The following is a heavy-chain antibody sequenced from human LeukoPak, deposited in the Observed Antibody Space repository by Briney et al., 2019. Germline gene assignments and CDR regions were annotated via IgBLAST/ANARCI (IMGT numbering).Heavy chain of an antibody. CDR1: GGSISSYY. Sequence: SETLSLTCTVSGGSISSYYWSWVRQPPGKGLEWIGYIYYGGSTNYNPSLKSRVTISVDTSKNQFSLKLSSVTAADTAVYYCARARDPTVTTGWFDPWGQGTLVTVSS. CDR3: ARARDPTVTTGWFDP. J-gene: IGHJ5*02. D-gene: IGHD4-17*01. V-gene: IGHV4-59*01. CDR2: IYYGGST.